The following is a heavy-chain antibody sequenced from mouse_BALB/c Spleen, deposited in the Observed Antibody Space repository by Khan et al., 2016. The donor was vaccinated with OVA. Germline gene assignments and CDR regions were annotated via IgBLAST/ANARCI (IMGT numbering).Heavy chain of an antibody. CDR1: GYTFTSYW. J-gene: IGHJ2*01. CDR3: ARDRIDY. Sequence: QVQLQQSGAELAKPGASVKMSCKASGYTFTSYWMHWVKQRPGQGLEWIGYINPSSGYTEYNQNFKDKATLTAAKSSSTAYMQLSSLTSEDSAVYYCARDRIDYGGQGTTLTVSS. CDR2: INPSSGYT. V-gene: IGHV1-7*01.